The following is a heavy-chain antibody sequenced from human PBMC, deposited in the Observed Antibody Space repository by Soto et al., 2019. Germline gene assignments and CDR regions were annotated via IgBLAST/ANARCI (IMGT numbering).Heavy chain of an antibody. J-gene: IGHJ6*02. V-gene: IGHV3-30*18. CDR3: AKTQGVFGMGDGTYYYYGMDV. CDR1: GFTFSSYG. Sequence: GGSLRLSCAASGFTFSSYGMHWVRQAPGKGLEWVAVISYDGSNKYYADSVKGRFTISRDNSKNTLYLQMDSLRAEDTAVYYCAKTQGVFGMGDGTYYYYGMDVWGQGTTVTVSS. D-gene: IGHD3-3*01. CDR2: ISYDGSNK.